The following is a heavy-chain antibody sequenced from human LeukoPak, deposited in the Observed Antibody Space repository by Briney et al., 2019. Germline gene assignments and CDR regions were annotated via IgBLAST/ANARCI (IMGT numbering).Heavy chain of an antibody. CDR1: GFTFSSHA. CDR3: AREDVGRIAAAGTDY. J-gene: IGHJ4*02. D-gene: IGHD6-13*01. Sequence: GGSLRLSCAASGFTFSSHAMHWVRQAPGKGLEWVAVISYDGSNKYYADSVKGRFTISRDNSKNTLYLQMNSLRAEDTAVYYCAREDVGRIAAAGTDYWGQGTLVTVSS. V-gene: IGHV3-30-3*01. CDR2: ISYDGSNK.